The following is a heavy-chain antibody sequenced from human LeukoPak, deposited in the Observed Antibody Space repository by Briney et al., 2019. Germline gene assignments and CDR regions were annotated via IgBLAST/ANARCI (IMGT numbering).Heavy chain of an antibody. CDR3: ARVLSGRGSLYDYYYYMDV. CDR2: IRYDGSNK. D-gene: IGHD3-10*01. CDR1: GFTFSSYG. J-gene: IGHJ6*03. Sequence: QPGGSLRLSCAASGFTFSSYGMHWVRQAPGKGLEWVAFIRYDGSNKYYADSVKGRFTISRDNSKNTLYLQMNSLRAEDTAVYYCARVLSGRGSLYDYYYYMDVWGKGTTVTISS. V-gene: IGHV3-30*02.